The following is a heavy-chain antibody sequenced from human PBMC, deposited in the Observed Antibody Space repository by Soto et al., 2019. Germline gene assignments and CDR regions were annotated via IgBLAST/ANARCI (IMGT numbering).Heavy chain of an antibody. CDR1: GGTFSSYA. J-gene: IGHJ6*02. CDR3: ARVPHNGASVYAAMVKRGAGYYYYGMDV. V-gene: IGHV1-69*13. Sequence: ASVKVSCKASGGTFSSYAISWVRQAPGQGLEWMGGIIPIFGTANYAQKFQGRVTITGDESTSTAYMELSSLRSEDTAVKYCARVPHNGASVYAAMVKRGAGYYYYGMDVWGQGTTVTVSS. D-gene: IGHD5-18*01. CDR2: IIPIFGTA.